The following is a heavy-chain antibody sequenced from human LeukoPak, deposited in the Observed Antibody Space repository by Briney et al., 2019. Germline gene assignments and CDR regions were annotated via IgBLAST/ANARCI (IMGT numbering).Heavy chain of an antibody. V-gene: IGHV1-69*01. CDR3: ATELGPDDAFDI. Sequence: SVKVSCKASGGTFSSYAISWVREAPGQGLEWMGGIIPIFGTANYAQRFQGRVTITADESTSTAYMELSSLRSEDTAVYYCATELGPDDAFDIWGQGAMVTVSS. D-gene: IGHD7-27*01. J-gene: IGHJ3*02. CDR1: GGTFSSYA. CDR2: IIPIFGTA.